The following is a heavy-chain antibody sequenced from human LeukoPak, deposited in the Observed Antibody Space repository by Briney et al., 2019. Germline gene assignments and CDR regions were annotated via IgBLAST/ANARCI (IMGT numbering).Heavy chain of an antibody. V-gene: IGHV3-21*01. CDR2: IAGSSSFI. CDR1: GFTFDDYA. CDR3: ARGSSGWSTFDF. D-gene: IGHD6-19*01. J-gene: IGHJ4*02. Sequence: PGGSLRLSCAASGFTFDDYAMHWVRQAPGKGLEWVSSIAGSSSFIYNADSVKGRFTISRDNAKNSLYLQMNSLRAEDTAVYYCARGSSGWSTFDFWGQGTLVTVSS.